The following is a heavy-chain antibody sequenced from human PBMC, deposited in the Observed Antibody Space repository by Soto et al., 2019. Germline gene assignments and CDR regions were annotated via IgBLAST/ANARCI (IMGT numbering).Heavy chain of an antibody. Sequence: SETLSLTCAVSGGSISSSNWWSWVRQPPGKGLEWIGEIYHSGSTNYNPSLKSRVTISVDKSKNQFSLKLSSVTAADTAVYHCARDHIPHHPAYDILTGYHLGPDAFDIWGQGTMVT. D-gene: IGHD3-9*01. CDR2: IYHSGST. CDR3: ARDHIPHHPAYDILTGYHLGPDAFDI. CDR1: GGSISSSNW. J-gene: IGHJ3*02. V-gene: IGHV4-4*02.